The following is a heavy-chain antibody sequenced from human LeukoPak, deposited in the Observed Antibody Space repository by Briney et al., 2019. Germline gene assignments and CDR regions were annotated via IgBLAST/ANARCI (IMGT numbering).Heavy chain of an antibody. CDR1: GFTFSSYA. Sequence: GGSLRLSCAASGFTFSSYAMSWVRQAPGKGLEWVANIKQDGSEKYYVDSVKGRFTISRDNAKNSLYLQMNSLRAEDTAVYYCARSLLLNLRGELWYFDYWGQGTLVTVSS. CDR3: ARSLLLNLRGELWYFDY. D-gene: IGHD3-16*01. V-gene: IGHV3-7*01. CDR2: IKQDGSEK. J-gene: IGHJ4*02.